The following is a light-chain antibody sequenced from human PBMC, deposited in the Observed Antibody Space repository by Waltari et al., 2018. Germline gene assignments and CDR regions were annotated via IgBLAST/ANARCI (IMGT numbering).Light chain of an antibody. J-gene: IGLJ2*01. V-gene: IGLV2-18*02. CDR1: RSDVGGYTR. CDR3: SSYTSSSTLV. Sequence: QSALTQPPSVSGSPGQSVTISCTGTRSDVGGYTRVSWYQQPPGTAPKLIIYEVSDRPSGVPDRFSGSKSDNTASLTISGLQAEDEADYYCSSYTSSSTLVFGGGTKLTVL. CDR2: EVS.